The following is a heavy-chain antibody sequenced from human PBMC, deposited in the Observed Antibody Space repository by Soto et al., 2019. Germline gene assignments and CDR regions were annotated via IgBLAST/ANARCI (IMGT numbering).Heavy chain of an antibody. CDR3: ARAGILLWFGELLYQTGHNLFDP. Sequence: ASVKVSCKASGYTFTSYGISWVRQAPGQGLEWMGWISAYNGNTNYAQKLQGRVTMTTDTSTSTAYMELRSLRSGDTAVYYCARAGILLWFGELLYQTGHNLFDPWGQGTLVIVSS. V-gene: IGHV1-18*01. J-gene: IGHJ5*02. CDR1: GYTFTSYG. CDR2: ISAYNGNT. D-gene: IGHD3-10*01.